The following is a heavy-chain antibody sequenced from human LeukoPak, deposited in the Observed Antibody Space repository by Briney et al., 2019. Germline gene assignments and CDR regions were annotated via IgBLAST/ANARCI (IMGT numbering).Heavy chain of an antibody. D-gene: IGHD6-25*01. CDR1: GGSISSYY. J-gene: IGHJ6*02. Sequence: SETLSLTRTVSGGSISSYYWSWIRQPPGKGLEWIGYIYYSGSTNYNPSLKSRVTISVDTSKNQFSLKLSSVTAADTAVYYCARHDIAAAGMDVWGQGTTVTVSS. CDR2: IYYSGST. CDR3: ARHDIAAAGMDV. V-gene: IGHV4-59*08.